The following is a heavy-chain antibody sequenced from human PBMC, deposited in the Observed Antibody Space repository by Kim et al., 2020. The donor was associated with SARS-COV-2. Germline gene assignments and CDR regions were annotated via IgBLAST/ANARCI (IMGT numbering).Heavy chain of an antibody. J-gene: IGHJ3*02. V-gene: IGHV3-33*05. D-gene: IGHD3-10*01. CDR1: GFTFSSYG. Sequence: GGSLRLSCAASGFTFSSYGMHWVRQAPGKGLEWVAVISYDGSNKYYADSVKGRFTISRDNSKNTLYLQMNSLRAEDTAVYYCARDTSSMVRGVPSAFDIFGPVTMCTVSS. CDR3: ARDTSSMVRGVPSAFDI. CDR2: ISYDGSNK.